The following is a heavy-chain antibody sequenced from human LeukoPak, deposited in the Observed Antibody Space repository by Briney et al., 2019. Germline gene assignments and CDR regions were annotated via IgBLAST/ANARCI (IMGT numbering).Heavy chain of an antibody. CDR1: GGSISSGDYY. CDR3: ARVKWMATILDAFDI. CDR2: IYYSGST. D-gene: IGHD5-24*01. V-gene: IGHV4-30-4*08. J-gene: IGHJ3*02. Sequence: SETLSLTCTVSGGSISSGDYYWSWIRQPPGKGLEWIGYIYYSGSTYYNPSLKSRVTISVDTSKNQFSLKLSSVTAADTAVYYCARVKWMATILDAFDIWGQGTMVTVSS.